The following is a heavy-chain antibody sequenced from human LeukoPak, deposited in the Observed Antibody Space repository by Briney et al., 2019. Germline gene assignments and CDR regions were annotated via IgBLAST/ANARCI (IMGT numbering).Heavy chain of an antibody. V-gene: IGHV3-7*03. D-gene: IGHD3-10*01. CDR1: GFTFSNYA. CDR3: ARGPLLWFGDPSDY. J-gene: IGHJ4*02. CDR2: IKQDGSEK. Sequence: GGSLRLSCAASGFTFSNYAMSWVRQAPGKGLEWVANIKQDGSEKYYVDSVKGRFTISRDNAKNSLYLQMNSLRAEDTAVYYCARGPLLWFGDPSDYWGQGTLVTVSS.